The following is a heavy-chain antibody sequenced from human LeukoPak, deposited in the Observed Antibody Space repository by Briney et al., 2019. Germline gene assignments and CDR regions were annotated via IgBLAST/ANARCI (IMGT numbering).Heavy chain of an antibody. CDR1: GGSFSGYY. D-gene: IGHD2-8*01. CDR3: ARYRGLGYCTNGVCYGGGP. Sequence: PSETLSLTCAVYGGSFSGYYWSWIRQPPGKGLEWIGEINHSGSTNYNPSLKSRVTISVDTSKNQFSLKLSSVTAADTAVYYCARYRGLGYCTNGVCYGGGPWGQGTLVTVSS. J-gene: IGHJ5*02. V-gene: IGHV4-34*01. CDR2: INHSGST.